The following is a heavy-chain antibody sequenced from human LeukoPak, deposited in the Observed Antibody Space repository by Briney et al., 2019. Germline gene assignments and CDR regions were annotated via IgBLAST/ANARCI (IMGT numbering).Heavy chain of an antibody. Sequence: GGSLRLSCAASGFTFSSYWMHWVRQAPGKGLVWVSRINSDGSSTSYADSVKGRFTISRDNAKNTLYLQMNSLRAEDTAVYYCARQYCSGGSCRYPNWFDPWGRGTPVTVSS. CDR1: GFTFSSYW. V-gene: IGHV3-74*01. CDR3: ARQYCSGGSCRYPNWFDP. J-gene: IGHJ5*02. D-gene: IGHD2-15*01. CDR2: INSDGSST.